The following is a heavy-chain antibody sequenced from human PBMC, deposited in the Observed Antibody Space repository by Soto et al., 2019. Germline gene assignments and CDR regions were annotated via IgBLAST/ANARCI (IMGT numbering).Heavy chain of an antibody. J-gene: IGHJ3*02. Sequence: GGSLRLSCAASGFTFSSYNMNWVRQAPGKGLEWVSAISGSGGSTYYADSVKGRFTISRDNSKNTLYLQMNSLRAEDTAVYYCAKDRRYCSGGSCYSFAFDIWGQGTMVTVSS. V-gene: IGHV3-23*01. D-gene: IGHD2-15*01. CDR2: ISGSGGST. CDR1: GFTFSSYN. CDR3: AKDRRYCSGGSCYSFAFDI.